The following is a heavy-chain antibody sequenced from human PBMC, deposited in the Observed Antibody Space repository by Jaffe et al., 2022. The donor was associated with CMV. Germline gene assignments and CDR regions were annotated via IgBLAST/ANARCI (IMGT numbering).Heavy chain of an antibody. CDR2: ISWNSGSI. Sequence: EVQLVESGGGLVQPGRSLRLSCAASGFTFDDYAMHWVRQAPGKGLEWVSGISWNSGSIGYADSVKGRFTISRDNAKNSLYLQMNSLRAEDTALYYCAKEGISGSHGAYYGMDVWGQGTTVTVSS. V-gene: IGHV3-9*01. D-gene: IGHD1-26*01. CDR1: GFTFDDYA. CDR3: AKEGISGSHGAYYGMDV. J-gene: IGHJ6*02.